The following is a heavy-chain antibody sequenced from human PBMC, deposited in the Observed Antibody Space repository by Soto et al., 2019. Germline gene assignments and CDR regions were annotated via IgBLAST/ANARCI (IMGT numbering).Heavy chain of an antibody. V-gene: IGHV3-23*01. CDR3: AKDRGIEGSSVRAFDV. D-gene: IGHD1-26*01. CDR2: LSGSAGIT. Sequence: PWLSLRLSCTACGFTCGSHGINWVRQAPGKGLGWVSFLSGSAGITFYADAVKGRFTISRDNSKNTLYLQMNSLRAEDTAVYYCAKDRGIEGSSVRAFDVWGQGTMVTVSS. CDR1: GFTCGSHG. J-gene: IGHJ3*01.